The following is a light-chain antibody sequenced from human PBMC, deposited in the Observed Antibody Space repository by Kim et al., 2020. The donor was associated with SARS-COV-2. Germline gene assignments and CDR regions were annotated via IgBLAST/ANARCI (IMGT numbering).Light chain of an antibody. V-gene: IGLV3-10*01. J-gene: IGLJ3*02. CDR3: YSAGSSGNHRGV. CDR1: ALPKKY. CDR2: DDT. Sequence: SYELTQPPSVSVSPGQTARITCSGDALPKKYAYWYQQKSGQAPVLVIYDDTKRPSGIPERFSGSSSGTTATLTISGAQVEDEADYYCYSAGSSGNHRGVFGGGTQLTVL.